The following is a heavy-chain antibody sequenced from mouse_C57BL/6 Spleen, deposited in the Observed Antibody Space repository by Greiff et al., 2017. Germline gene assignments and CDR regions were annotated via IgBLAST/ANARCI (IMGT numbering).Heavy chain of an antibody. Sequence: EVMLVESEGGLVQPGSSMKLSCTASGFTFSDYYMPWVRQVPEKGLEWVANINYDGSSTYYLDSLKSRFIISRDNAKNILYLQMSSLKSEDTATYYWARAGNDYFDYWGQGTTLTVSS. CDR3: ARAGNDYFDY. J-gene: IGHJ2*01. CDR2: INYDGSST. CDR1: GFTFSDYY. V-gene: IGHV5-16*01.